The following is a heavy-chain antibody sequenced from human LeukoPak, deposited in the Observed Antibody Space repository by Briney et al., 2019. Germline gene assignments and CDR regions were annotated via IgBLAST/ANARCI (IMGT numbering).Heavy chain of an antibody. D-gene: IGHD6-19*01. Sequence: GGSLRLSCAASGFTFSSYSMSWVRQAPGKGLEWVSVIYSGGSTYYADSVKGRFTISRDNAKNSLYLQMNSLRAEDTAVYYCAPPITGYSSYWGQGTLVTVSS. CDR1: GFTFSSYS. CDR3: APPITGYSSY. CDR2: IYSGGST. J-gene: IGHJ4*02. V-gene: IGHV3-66*01.